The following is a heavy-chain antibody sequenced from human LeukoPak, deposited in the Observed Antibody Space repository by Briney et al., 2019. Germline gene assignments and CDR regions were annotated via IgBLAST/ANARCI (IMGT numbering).Heavy chain of an antibody. CDR1: GGTFSSYA. CDR3: ARAVICRGVQLCLYYYYYMDV. Sequence: ASVKVSCKASGGTFSSYAISWVRQAPGQGLEWMGGIIPIFGTANYAQKFQGRVTITADESTSTAYMELSSLRSEDTAVYYCARAVICRGVQLCLYYYYYMDVWGKGTTVTVSS. V-gene: IGHV1-69*13. CDR2: IIPIFGTA. J-gene: IGHJ6*03. D-gene: IGHD3-16*01.